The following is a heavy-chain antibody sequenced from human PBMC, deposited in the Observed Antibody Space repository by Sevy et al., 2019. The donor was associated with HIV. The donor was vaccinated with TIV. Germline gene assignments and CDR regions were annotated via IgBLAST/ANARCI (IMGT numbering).Heavy chain of an antibody. J-gene: IGHJ4*02. Sequence: GGSLRLSCAASGFGFRNYGMHWVRQAPGKGLEWVAVISYDGSNTHYADSVKGRFTISRDNSKNTLFLQMSSLRAEDTAVYHCAKQDNWNDFPFDYWGQGILVTVSS. CDR2: ISYDGSNT. CDR3: AKQDNWNDFPFDY. CDR1: GFGFRNYG. D-gene: IGHD1-1*01. V-gene: IGHV3-30*18.